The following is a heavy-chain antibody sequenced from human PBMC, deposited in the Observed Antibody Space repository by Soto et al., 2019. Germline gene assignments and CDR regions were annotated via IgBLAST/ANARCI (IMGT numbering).Heavy chain of an antibody. D-gene: IGHD4-17*01. CDR1: GFTFSSYA. Sequence: QVPLVESGGGVVQPGRSLRLSCAASGFTFSSYAMHWVRQAPGKGLEWVAVISYDGSNKYYADSVKGRFTISRDNSKNTLYLQMNSLRAEDTAVYYCARDRLRPYGMDVWGQGTTVTVSS. V-gene: IGHV3-30-3*01. J-gene: IGHJ6*02. CDR3: ARDRLRPYGMDV. CDR2: ISYDGSNK.